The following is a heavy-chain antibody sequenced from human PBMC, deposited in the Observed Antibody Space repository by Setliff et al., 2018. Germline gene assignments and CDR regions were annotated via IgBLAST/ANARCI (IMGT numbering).Heavy chain of an antibody. D-gene: IGHD3-3*01. CDR3: AGDLERVVGHNYFDK. J-gene: IGHJ4*02. V-gene: IGHV3-48*01. Sequence: GSLRLSCAASGITFSIYSMNWVRQAPGKGPEWVSYISSGSLIIYYADSVKGRFTISRDNSRFTLFLQMDRLRSEDTAVYFCAGDLERVVGHNYFDKWGQGTLVTVSS. CDR1: GITFSIYS. CDR2: ISSGSLII.